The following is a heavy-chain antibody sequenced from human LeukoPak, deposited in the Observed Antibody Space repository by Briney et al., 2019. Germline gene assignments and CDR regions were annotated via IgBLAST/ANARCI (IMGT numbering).Heavy chain of an antibody. J-gene: IGHJ3*02. CDR3: ARDPPDYYDSPHAFDI. CDR2: IYSGGST. Sequence: PGGSLRLSCAASGFTVSSNYMSWVRQAPGKGLERVPVIYSGGSTYYADSVKGRFTISRDNSKNTLYLQMNSLRAEDTAVYYCARDPPDYYDSPHAFDIWGQGTMVTVSS. V-gene: IGHV3-53*01. D-gene: IGHD3-22*01. CDR1: GFTVSSNY.